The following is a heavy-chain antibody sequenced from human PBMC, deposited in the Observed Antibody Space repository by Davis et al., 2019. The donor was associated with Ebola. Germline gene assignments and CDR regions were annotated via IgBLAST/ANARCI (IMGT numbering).Heavy chain of an antibody. CDR3: ARAPLYCSGGSCYSVYFDY. J-gene: IGHJ4*02. V-gene: IGHV1-69*04. Sequence: SVKVSCKASGGTFSSYAISWVRQAPGQGLEWMGRIIPILGIANYAQKFQGRVTITADKSTSTAYMELSSLRSEDTAVYYCARAPLYCSGGSCYSVYFDYWGQGTLVTVSS. CDR1: GGTFSSYA. D-gene: IGHD2-15*01. CDR2: IIPILGIA.